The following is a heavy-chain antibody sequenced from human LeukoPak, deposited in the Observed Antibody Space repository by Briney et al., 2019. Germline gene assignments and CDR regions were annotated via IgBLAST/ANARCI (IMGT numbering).Heavy chain of an antibody. D-gene: IGHD3-10*01. V-gene: IGHV3-33*06. J-gene: IGHJ3*01. Sequence: GGSLRLSCAASGFTFISFGMHWVRQAPGKGLECVSVIWDDGSKKYYADSVKGRFTISRDNSKNTRYLQMNSLRTEDTAVYYCAKRFGDSGSYSHFNAFDVWGQGTMVTVSS. CDR3: AKRFGDSGSYSHFNAFDV. CDR1: GFTFISFG. CDR2: IWDDGSKK.